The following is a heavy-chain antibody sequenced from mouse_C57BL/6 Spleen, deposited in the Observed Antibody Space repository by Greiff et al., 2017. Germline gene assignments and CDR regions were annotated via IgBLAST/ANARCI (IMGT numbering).Heavy chain of an antibody. CDR1: GYTFTSYW. V-gene: IGHV1-59*01. CDR2: IDPSDSYT. CDR3: ARVGNAMDY. D-gene: IGHD4-1*01. Sequence: VQLQQPGAELVGPGTSVKLSCKASGYTFTSYWMHWVKQRPGQGLEWIGVIDPSDSYTNYNQKFKGKATLTVDTSSSTAYMQLSSLTSEDSAVYYCARVGNAMDYWGQGTSVTVSS. J-gene: IGHJ4*01.